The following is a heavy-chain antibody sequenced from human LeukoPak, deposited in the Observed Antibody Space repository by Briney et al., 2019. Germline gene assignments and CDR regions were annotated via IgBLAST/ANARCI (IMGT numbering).Heavy chain of an antibody. J-gene: IGHJ4*02. CDR2: ISGSGGST. CDR1: GFTFSSYA. D-gene: IGHD6-19*01. CDR3: AKDSSGWYDY. Sequence: GGPLRLSCAASGFTFSSYAISWVRQAPGKGLEWVSAISGSGGSTYCADSVKGRFTISRDSSKNTLYLQMNSLRAEDTAVYYCAKDSSGWYDYWGQGTLVTVSS. V-gene: IGHV3-23*01.